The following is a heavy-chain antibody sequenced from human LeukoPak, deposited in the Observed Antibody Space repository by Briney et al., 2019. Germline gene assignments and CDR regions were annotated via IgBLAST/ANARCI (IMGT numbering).Heavy chain of an antibody. CDR3: AIRIMGPSY. V-gene: IGHV3-23*01. CDR2: ISAGGGST. CDR1: GSTFSSYP. D-gene: IGHD3-16*01. Sequence: GGSLRLSCAASGSTFSSYPMSWVRQAPGKGLEWVSIISAGGGSTNYADSVRGRFTISRDNSKNTLYLQMNSLRAEDTAVYFCAIRIMGPSYWGQGTLVTVSS. J-gene: IGHJ4*02.